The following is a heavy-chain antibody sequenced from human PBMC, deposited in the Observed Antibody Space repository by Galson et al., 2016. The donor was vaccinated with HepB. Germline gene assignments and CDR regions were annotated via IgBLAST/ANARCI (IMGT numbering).Heavy chain of an antibody. D-gene: IGHD6-19*01. CDR3: VKGGGYSSGWYKGAFDY. CDR1: GFTFSNYY. V-gene: IGHV3-11*06. Sequence: SLRLSCAASGFTFSNYYMNWIRQAPGKGLEWVSYISSSSSYTNYADSVKGRFTISRDNAKNSLYLQMSSLRTEDTAVYYCVKGGGYSSGWYKGAFDYWGQGTLVTVSS. J-gene: IGHJ4*02. CDR2: ISSSSSYT.